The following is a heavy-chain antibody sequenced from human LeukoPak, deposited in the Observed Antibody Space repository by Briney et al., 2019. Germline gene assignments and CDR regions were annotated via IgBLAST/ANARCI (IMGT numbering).Heavy chain of an antibody. CDR2: ISSSGSTI. V-gene: IGHV3-48*03. CDR1: GFTFSSYE. CDR3: AKDRTRYYDILTGPVDY. D-gene: IGHD3-9*01. Sequence: GGSLRLSCAASGFTFSSYEMNWVRQAPGKGLEWVSYISSSGSTIYYADSVKGRFTISRDNAKNSLYLQMNSLRAEDTALYYCAKDRTRYYDILTGPVDYWGQGTLVTVSS. J-gene: IGHJ4*02.